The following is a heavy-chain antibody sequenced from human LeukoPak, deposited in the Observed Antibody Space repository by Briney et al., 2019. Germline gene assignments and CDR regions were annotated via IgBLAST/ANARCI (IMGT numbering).Heavy chain of an antibody. Sequence: ASVRVSCKASGYTFTSYAIHWVRQAPGQRLEWMGRISAGNGNTKYSQKFQGRVTITRDTSASTAYMELSSLRSEDTAVYYCAREGVRHTGGMDVWGQGTTVTVSS. D-gene: IGHD2-8*02. J-gene: IGHJ6*02. CDR3: AREGVRHTGGMDV. CDR2: ISAGNGNT. V-gene: IGHV1-3*01. CDR1: GYTFTSYA.